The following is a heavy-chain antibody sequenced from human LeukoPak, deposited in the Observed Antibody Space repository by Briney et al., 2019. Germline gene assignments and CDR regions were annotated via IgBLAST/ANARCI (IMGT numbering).Heavy chain of an antibody. Sequence: PSETLSLTCTVSGDSIRSHFWSWIRQPPGKGLEWIGYIYYSGSTNYNPSLKSRVTISVDTSKNQFSLKLSSVTAADTAVYYCARVRSHTDDYYYYGMDVWGQGTTVTVSS. CDR2: IYYSGST. J-gene: IGHJ6*02. V-gene: IGHV4-59*11. CDR1: GDSIRSHF. CDR3: ARVRSHTDDYYYYGMDV. D-gene: IGHD3-10*01.